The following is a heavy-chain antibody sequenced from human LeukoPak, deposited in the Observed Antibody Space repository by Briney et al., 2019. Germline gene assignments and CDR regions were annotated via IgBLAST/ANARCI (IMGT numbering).Heavy chain of an antibody. CDR1: GGSISSGSYY. CDR3: ARARAVYYDQANWFDP. CDR2: IYTSGST. J-gene: IGHJ5*02. Sequence: SETLSLTCTVSGGSISSGSYYWSWIRQPAGKGLEWIGRIYTSGSTNYNPSLKSRVTMSVDTSKNQFSLKLSSVTAADTAVYYCARARAVYYDQANWFDPWGQGTLVTVSS. V-gene: IGHV4-61*02. D-gene: IGHD3-22*01.